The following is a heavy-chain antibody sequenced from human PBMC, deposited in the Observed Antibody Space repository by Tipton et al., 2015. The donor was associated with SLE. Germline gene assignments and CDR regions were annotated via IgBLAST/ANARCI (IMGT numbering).Heavy chain of an antibody. Sequence: TLSLTCTVSGGSISSYYWSWIRQPPGKGLEWIGYIYYSGSTNYSPSLKSRVTISVDTSKNRFSLKLSSVTAADTAVYYCARQGQQLVRPYYYGMDVWGQGTTVTVSS. CDR2: IYYSGST. CDR1: GGSISSYY. V-gene: IGHV4-59*08. D-gene: IGHD6-13*01. CDR3: ARQGQQLVRPYYYGMDV. J-gene: IGHJ6*02.